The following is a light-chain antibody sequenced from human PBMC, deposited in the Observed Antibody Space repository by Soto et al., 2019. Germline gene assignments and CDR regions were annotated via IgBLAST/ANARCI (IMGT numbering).Light chain of an antibody. Sequence: DMQMTQSPSTLSASVGDRVTITCRASQSISSWLAWYQQKPGKAPKLLIYKASNLENGVPSRFSGSGSGTEFTLTISCLQPDDVATYYCQQYSTSYRTFGQGTRVEIK. V-gene: IGKV1-5*03. CDR3: QQYSTSYRT. J-gene: IGKJ1*01. CDR1: QSISSW. CDR2: KAS.